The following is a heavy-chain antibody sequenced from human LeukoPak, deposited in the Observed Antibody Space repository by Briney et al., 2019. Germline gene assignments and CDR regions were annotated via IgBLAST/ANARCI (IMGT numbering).Heavy chain of an antibody. Sequence: ASVKVSCKASGYTFTGYYMHWVRQAPGQGLEWMGWINPNSGGTNYAQKFQGRVTVTRDTSISTAYMELSRLRSDDTAVYYCARVLGWYNWNWDPFYYYYMDVWGKGTTVTVSS. D-gene: IGHD1-7*01. J-gene: IGHJ6*03. CDR3: ARVLGWYNWNWDPFYYYYMDV. CDR1: GYTFTGYY. CDR2: INPNSGGT. V-gene: IGHV1-2*02.